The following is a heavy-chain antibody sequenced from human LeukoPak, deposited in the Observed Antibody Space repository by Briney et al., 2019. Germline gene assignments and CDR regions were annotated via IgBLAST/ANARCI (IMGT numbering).Heavy chain of an antibody. CDR3: ARNQEGFTS. CDR1: GYTFTSNY. V-gene: IGHV1-46*01. CDR2: IYPRDGST. Sequence: ASVKVSCKASGYTFTSNYIHWVRQAPGQGLEWMGMIYPRDGSTSYAQKFQGRVTVTRDTSTSTVHMELSGLRSEDTAVYYCARNQEGFTSWGQGPLFTVSS. J-gene: IGHJ5*02.